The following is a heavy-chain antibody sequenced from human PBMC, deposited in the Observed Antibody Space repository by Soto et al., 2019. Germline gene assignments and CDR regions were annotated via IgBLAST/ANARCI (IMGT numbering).Heavy chain of an antibody. CDR1: GYTFTSYD. Sequence: ASVKVSCKASGYTFTSYDINWVRQATGQGLEWMGWMNPNSGNTGYAQKFQGRVTMTENTSINTAYMELSSLRSEDTAVYYCATSLGYCSGGSCPYGMDVWGQRTKVTVSS. D-gene: IGHD2-15*01. V-gene: IGHV1-8*01. CDR2: MNPNSGNT. CDR3: ATSLGYCSGGSCPYGMDV. J-gene: IGHJ6*02.